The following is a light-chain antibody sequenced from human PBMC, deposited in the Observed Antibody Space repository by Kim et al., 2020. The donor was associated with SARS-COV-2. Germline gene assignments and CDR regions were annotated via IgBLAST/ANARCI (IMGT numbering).Light chain of an antibody. Sequence: EIVLTQSPATLSLSPGDRATLSCRASQSVSSYLAWYQQRPGQAPRLLIYDASNRATGIPARFSGSGSGTDFTLTISSLEPEDFAVYYCQQRYNLPPLTFGGGTKVDIK. CDR3: QQRYNLPPLT. V-gene: IGKV3-11*01. J-gene: IGKJ4*01. CDR1: QSVSSY. CDR2: DAS.